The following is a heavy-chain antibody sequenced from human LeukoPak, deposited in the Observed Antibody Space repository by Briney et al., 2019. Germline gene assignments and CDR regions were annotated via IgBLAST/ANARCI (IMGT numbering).Heavy chain of an antibody. Sequence: PSETLSLTCTVSGGSISSSNYYWGWIRQPPGKGLEWIGSNFYSGRTYNNPSLKSRVSISVDTSKNQLSLKLTSVTAADTAVYYCARDPGQLGYCSSTSCSHFDYWGQGTLVTVSS. V-gene: IGHV4-39*02. D-gene: IGHD2-2*01. CDR3: ARDPGQLGYCSSTSCSHFDY. J-gene: IGHJ4*02. CDR1: GGSISSSNYY. CDR2: NFYSGRT.